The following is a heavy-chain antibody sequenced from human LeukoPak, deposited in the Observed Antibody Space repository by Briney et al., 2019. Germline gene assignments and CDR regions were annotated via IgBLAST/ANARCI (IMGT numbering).Heavy chain of an antibody. CDR2: IIPIFGTA. J-gene: IGHJ3*02. CDR3: AKDYYDSSGYYGSCAFDI. CDR1: GGTFSSYA. D-gene: IGHD3-22*01. V-gene: IGHV1-69*13. Sequence: AASVKVSCKASGGTFSSYAISWVRQAPGQGLEWMGGIIPIFGTANYAQKFQGRVTITADESTSTAYMELSSLRSEDTAVYYCAKDYYDSSGYYGSCAFDIWGQGTMVTVSS.